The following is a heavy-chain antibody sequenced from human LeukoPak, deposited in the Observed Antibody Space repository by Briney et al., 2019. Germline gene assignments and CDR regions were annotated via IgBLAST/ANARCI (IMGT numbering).Heavy chain of an antibody. D-gene: IGHD3-3*01. CDR3: ARGGLRITIFGVVINDAFDI. J-gene: IGHJ3*02. CDR2: INHSGST. V-gene: IGHV4-34*01. Sequence: SETLSLTCAVYGGSFSGYYWSWIRQPPGKGLEWIGEINHSGSTNYNPSLKSRVTISVDTSKNQFSLKLSSVTAADTAVYYCARGGLRITIFGVVINDAFDIWGQGTMVTVSS. CDR1: GGSFSGYY.